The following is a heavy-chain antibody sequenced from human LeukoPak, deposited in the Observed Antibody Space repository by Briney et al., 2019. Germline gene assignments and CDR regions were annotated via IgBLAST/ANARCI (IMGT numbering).Heavy chain of an antibody. D-gene: IGHD5-18*01. CDR1: GVIFSNYW. J-gene: IGHJ4*02. V-gene: IGHV3-74*01. Sequence: GGSLRLSCAASGVIFSNYWVHWVRQTPGKGLVWVSRINRDGSSTSYADSVKGRFTISRDNAKNTLYLQMNSLRAEDTAVYYCTRGGGYSYGSFDYWGQGTLVTVSS. CDR2: INRDGSST. CDR3: TRGGGYSYGSFDY.